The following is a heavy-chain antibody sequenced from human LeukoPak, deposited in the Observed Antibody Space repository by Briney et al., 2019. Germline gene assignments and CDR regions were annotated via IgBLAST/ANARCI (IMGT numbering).Heavy chain of an antibody. D-gene: IGHD6-6*01. CDR3: AREVGAARDFDY. CDR1: GGSISSGGYY. CDR2: IYHSGST. V-gene: IGHV4-30-2*01. J-gene: IGHJ4*02. Sequence: PSETLSLTCTVSGGSISSGGYYWSWIRQPPGKGLEWIGYIYHSGSTYYNPSLKSRVTISVDRSKNQFSLKLSSVTAADTAVYYCAREVGAARDFDYWGQGMLVTVSS.